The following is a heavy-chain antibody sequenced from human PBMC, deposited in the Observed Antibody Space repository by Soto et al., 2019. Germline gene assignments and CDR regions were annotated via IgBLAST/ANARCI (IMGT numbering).Heavy chain of an antibody. D-gene: IGHD1-26*01. CDR2: ISGSGGST. CDR3: AKVRAIRVGDTKGALGFLFDL. Sequence: EVQLLESGGGLVQPGGSLRLSCAASGFTFSSYAVSWVRQAPGKGLEWVSAISGSGGSTYYADSVKGRFTISRDNSKNTLYLQMNILRAEDTAVYYCAKVRAIRVGDTKGALGFLFDLWGRGTLVTVSS. CDR1: GFTFSSYA. V-gene: IGHV3-23*01. J-gene: IGHJ2*01.